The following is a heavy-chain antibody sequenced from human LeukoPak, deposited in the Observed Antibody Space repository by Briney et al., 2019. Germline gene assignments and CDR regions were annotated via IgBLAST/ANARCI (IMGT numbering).Heavy chain of an antibody. J-gene: IGHJ5*02. CDR3: ARAAGYYDYVWGSYSDNWFDP. CDR2: IKQDGSEK. D-gene: IGHD3-16*01. CDR1: GFTFSSYY. V-gene: IGHV3-7*01. Sequence: GGSLRLSCAASGFTFSSYYMSWVRQAPGKGLEWVANIKQDGSEKYYVDSIKGRFTISRDNDKKSLYLQMNSLRAEDTAVYYCARAAGYYDYVWGSYSDNWFDPWGQGALVTVSS.